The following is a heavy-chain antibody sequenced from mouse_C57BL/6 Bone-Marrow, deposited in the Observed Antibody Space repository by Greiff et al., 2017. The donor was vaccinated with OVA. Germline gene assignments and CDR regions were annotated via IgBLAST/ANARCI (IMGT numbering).Heavy chain of an antibody. V-gene: IGHV1-26*01. D-gene: IGHD2-3*01. CDR3: AREWLLAWFAY. Sequence: VQLQQSGPELVKPGASVKISCKASGYTFTDYYMNWVKQSHGKSLEWIGDINPNNGGTSYNQKFKGKATLTVDKSSSTAYMELRSLTSEDSAVYYCAREWLLAWFAYWGQGTLVTVSA. J-gene: IGHJ3*01. CDR1: GYTFTDYY. CDR2: INPNNGGT.